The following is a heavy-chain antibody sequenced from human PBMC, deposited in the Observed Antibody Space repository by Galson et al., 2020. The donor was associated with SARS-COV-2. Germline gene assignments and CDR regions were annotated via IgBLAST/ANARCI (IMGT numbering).Heavy chain of an antibody. J-gene: IGHJ3*01. V-gene: IGHV3-7*01. Sequence: GESLKISCTASDFPFSTYWMSWVRQAPGKGLEWVATIKQDGSYKYYVDSVKGRFSISRDNVKEAVYLQMNSLRAEDTALYYCVRSNDYAEYADAFDVWGQGTMVTVSS. D-gene: IGHD4-17*01. CDR1: DFPFSTYW. CDR3: VRSNDYAEYADAFDV. CDR2: IKQDGSYK.